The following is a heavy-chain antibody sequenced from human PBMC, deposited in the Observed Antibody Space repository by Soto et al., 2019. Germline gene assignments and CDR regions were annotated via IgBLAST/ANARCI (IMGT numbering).Heavy chain of an antibody. CDR2: IFTNGNACNSGST. J-gene: IGHJ4*02. V-gene: IGHV4-4*07. CDR3: ARGQTTYYYDRSGYYFVDYFDH. CDR1: GGSVNGFY. D-gene: IGHD3-22*01. Sequence: SETLSLTCTVSGGSVNGFYWSWIRQSAGKGLEWIGRIFTNGNACNSGSTNYNPSLKGRVTVSVDPSKNQFSLNLTSVTAADTAVYYCARGQTTYYYDRSGYYFVDYFDHWGQGSLVTVSS.